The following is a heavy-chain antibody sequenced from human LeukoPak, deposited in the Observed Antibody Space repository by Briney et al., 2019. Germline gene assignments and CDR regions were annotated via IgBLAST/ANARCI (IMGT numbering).Heavy chain of an antibody. CDR3: GREAGYSYAFDY. V-gene: IGHV4-30-2*01. Sequence: SQPLSLTCAVSGGSISSGGYSWRWIRQPPGKGLEWIGYIYHSGSTYYNPSLQSRVPISVDRSQNQFSLKLSSVTAADTAVYYCGREAGYSYAFDYWGQGTLVTVSS. J-gene: IGHJ4*02. CDR1: GGSISSGGYS. CDR2: IYHSGST. D-gene: IGHD5-18*01.